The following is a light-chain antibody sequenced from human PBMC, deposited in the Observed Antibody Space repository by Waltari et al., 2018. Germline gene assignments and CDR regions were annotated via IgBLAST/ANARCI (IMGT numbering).Light chain of an antibody. V-gene: IGKV1-5*03. CDR2: KAS. CDR1: QSISTW. Sequence: DIQMTQSPSTLSASVGDRVTITCRASQSISTWLAWYQEKPGRAPKVLIYKASRLEIDVPPRFRGSGSGTEFTLTITSLQPDDFATYYCQQYNTYSWTFGQGTRVEVK. J-gene: IGKJ1*01. CDR3: QQYNTYSWT.